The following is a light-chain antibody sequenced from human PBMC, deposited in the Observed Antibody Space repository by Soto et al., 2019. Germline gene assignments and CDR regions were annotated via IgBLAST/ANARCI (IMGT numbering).Light chain of an antibody. J-gene: IGKJ2*01. Sequence: DIVMTQSPLSLPVTPGEPASISCRSSQSLLHSNGYNYLDWYLQKPGQSPQLLVYLGSNRASGVPDRFRVSGSGTDFTLEISRVVAEDGGVYYCKQDQHTTYIFGQRTKLESK. CDR3: KQDQHTTYI. CDR2: LGS. CDR1: QSLLHSNGYNY. V-gene: IGKV2-28*01.